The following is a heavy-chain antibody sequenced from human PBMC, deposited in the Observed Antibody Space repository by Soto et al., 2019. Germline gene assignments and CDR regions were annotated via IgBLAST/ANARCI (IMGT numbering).Heavy chain of an antibody. CDR1: GFTFSSYA. CDR3: AKAHPLGYCSSTSCYLNYFDY. CDR2: ISGSGGST. Sequence: GGSLRLSCAASGFTFSSYAMSWVRQAPGKGLEWVSAISGSGGSTYYADSVKGRFTISRDNSKNTLYLQMNSLRAEDTAVYYCAKAHPLGYCSSTSCYLNYFDYWGQGTLVTVSS. V-gene: IGHV3-23*01. D-gene: IGHD2-2*01. J-gene: IGHJ4*02.